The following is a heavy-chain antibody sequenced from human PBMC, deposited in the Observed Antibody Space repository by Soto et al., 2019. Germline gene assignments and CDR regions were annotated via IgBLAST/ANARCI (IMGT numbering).Heavy chain of an antibody. Sequence: ASVKVSCKASGYTFTGYYMHWVRQAPGQGLEWMGWINPNSGGTNYAQKFQGWVTMTRDTTISTAYMELSRLRSDDTAVYYCARAFDGFWSGYRSGGMDVWGQGTTVTVSS. CDR2: INPNSGGT. V-gene: IGHV1-2*04. D-gene: IGHD3-3*01. CDR1: GYTFTGYY. J-gene: IGHJ6*02. CDR3: ARAFDGFWSGYRSGGMDV.